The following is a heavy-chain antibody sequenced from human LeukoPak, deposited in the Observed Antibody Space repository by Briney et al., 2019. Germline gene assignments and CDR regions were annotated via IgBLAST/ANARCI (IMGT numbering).Heavy chain of an antibody. CDR3: ARDWDYEAKFDY. CDR1: GYTFTDYY. CDR2: INPSSGGT. D-gene: IGHD3-16*01. Sequence: ASVKVSCKASGYTFTDYYMHWVRQAPGQGLEWMGWINPSSGGTNYAQKFQGRVAMTRDTSISTAYMELSRLRSDDTAVYYCARDWDYEAKFDYWGQGTLVTVSS. V-gene: IGHV1-2*02. J-gene: IGHJ4*02.